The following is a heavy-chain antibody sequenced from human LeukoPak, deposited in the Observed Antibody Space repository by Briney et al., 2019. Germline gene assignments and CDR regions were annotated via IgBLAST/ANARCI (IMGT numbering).Heavy chain of an antibody. CDR1: GYTFTSYG. J-gene: IGHJ4*02. D-gene: IGHD3-22*01. Sequence: ASVAASCKASGYTFTSYGISWVRRAPGQGLEWMGGIIPIFGTANYAQKFQGRVTITADESTSTAYMELSSLRSEDTAVYYCARVNYYYDSSGYYYWGQGTLVTVSS. CDR3: ARVNYYYDSSGYYY. CDR2: IIPIFGTA. V-gene: IGHV1-69*13.